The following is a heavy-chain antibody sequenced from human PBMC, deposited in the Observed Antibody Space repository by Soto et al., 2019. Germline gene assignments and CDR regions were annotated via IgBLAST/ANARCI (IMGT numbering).Heavy chain of an antibody. CDR3: EKELDWLAEYFRH. CDR2: ISYDGSNK. J-gene: IGHJ1*01. V-gene: IGHV3-30*18. CDR1: GFTFSSYG. D-gene: IGHD3-3*01. Sequence: QVQLVESGGGVVQPGRSLRLSCAASGFTFSSYGMHWVRQAPGKGLEWVAVISYDGSNKYYADSVKGRFTISRDNSKNTLYLQMNRLRAEDTAVYYCEKELDWLAEYFRHWGQGTLVTVSA.